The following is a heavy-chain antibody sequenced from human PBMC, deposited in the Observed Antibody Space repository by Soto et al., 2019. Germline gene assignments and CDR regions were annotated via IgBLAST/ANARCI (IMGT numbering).Heavy chain of an antibody. Sequence: QVQLQESGPGLVKPSETLSLTCTVSGGSVSSYYWSWIRQSPGKGLEWIGYIYYSGSTKYKPSLKSRVTMSVDTSKNQFSLKVSSATAADTAVYYCARHSNLNYGLYYFDYWGLGALVTVSS. CDR2: IYYSGST. J-gene: IGHJ4*02. D-gene: IGHD4-17*01. V-gene: IGHV4-59*08. CDR1: GGSVSSYY. CDR3: ARHSNLNYGLYYFDY.